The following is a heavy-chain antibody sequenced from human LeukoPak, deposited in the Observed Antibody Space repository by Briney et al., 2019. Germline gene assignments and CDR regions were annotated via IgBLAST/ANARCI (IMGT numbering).Heavy chain of an antibody. CDR1: GASISSTTYY. J-gene: IGHJ4*02. Sequence: SETLSLTCTVSGASISSTTYYWGWIRQPPRKGLEWIASIYYSGSTYYNPSLKSRVTISVDTSKNQFSLKLSSVTAADTAVYYCARGADYGDYGRYFDYWGQGTLVTVSS. CDR3: ARGADYGDYGRYFDY. V-gene: IGHV4-39*01. D-gene: IGHD4-17*01. CDR2: IYYSGST.